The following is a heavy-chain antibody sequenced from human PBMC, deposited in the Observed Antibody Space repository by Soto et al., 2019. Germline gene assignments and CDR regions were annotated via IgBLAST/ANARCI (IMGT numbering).Heavy chain of an antibody. Sequence: QVQLVQSGAEVKKPGASVKVSCKAFGYTLSRYGIIWVRQAPGQGIEWMGWINGNNGNTNFAQKFQGRVTMTTDRSTNTDYMDLTSLRSDDTAVYYCARDRCSSSTCYLRYYYNYYGMDVWGQGTTVTVSS. D-gene: IGHD2-2*01. CDR2: INGNNGNT. J-gene: IGHJ6*02. CDR1: GYTLSRYG. CDR3: ARDRCSSSTCYLRYYYNYYGMDV. V-gene: IGHV1-18*01.